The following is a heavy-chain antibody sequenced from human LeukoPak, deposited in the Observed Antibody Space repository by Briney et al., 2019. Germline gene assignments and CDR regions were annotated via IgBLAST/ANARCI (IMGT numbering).Heavy chain of an antibody. CDR3: ARGPITIDY. V-gene: IGHV4-30-2*01. Sequence: PSQTLSLTCAVSGGSISSGGYSWSWIRQPPGKGLEWIGYIYHSGSTYYNPSLKSRVTISVDRSKNQFSLKPSSVTAADTAVYYCARGPITIDYRGQGTLVTVSS. J-gene: IGHJ4*02. CDR1: GGSISSGGYS. D-gene: IGHD3-10*01. CDR2: IYHSGST.